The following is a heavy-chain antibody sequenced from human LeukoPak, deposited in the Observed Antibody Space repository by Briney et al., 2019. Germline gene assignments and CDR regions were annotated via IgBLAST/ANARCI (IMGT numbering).Heavy chain of an antibody. CDR1: GFTFSSYA. J-gene: IGHJ4*02. CDR3: ATYRQIQVPFEF. CDR2: ISGSRGST. V-gene: IGHV3-23*01. Sequence: GGSLRLSCAASGFTFSSYAMSWVRQAPGKGLEWVSTISGSRGSTYYANSVKGRFTISRDNSRSTLSLQMDSLRAEDTATYYCATYRQIQVPFEFWGQGTLVTVSS. D-gene: IGHD5-18*01.